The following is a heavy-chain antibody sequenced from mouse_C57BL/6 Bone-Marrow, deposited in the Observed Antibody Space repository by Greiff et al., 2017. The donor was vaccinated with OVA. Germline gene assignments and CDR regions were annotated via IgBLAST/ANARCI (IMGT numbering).Heavy chain of an antibody. CDR2: IDPETGGT. CDR3: TYYYGSSLDY. D-gene: IGHD1-1*01. V-gene: IGHV1-15*01. Sequence: QVQLKQSGAELVRPGASVTLSCKASGYTFTDYEMHWVKQTPVHGLEWIGAIDPETGGTAYNQKFKGKAILTADKSSSTAYMELRSLTSEDSAVYYCTYYYGSSLDYWGQGTTLTVSS. CDR1: GYTFTDYE. J-gene: IGHJ2*01.